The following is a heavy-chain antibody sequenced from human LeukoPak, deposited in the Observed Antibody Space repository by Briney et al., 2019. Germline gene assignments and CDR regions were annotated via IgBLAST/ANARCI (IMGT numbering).Heavy chain of an antibody. D-gene: IGHD3-3*01. J-gene: IGHJ4*02. CDR2: IYYSGST. CDR3: ARLYGITIFGVVIEYYFAY. CDR1: GGSISSSSYY. V-gene: IGHV4-39*01. Sequence: SETLSLTCTVSGGSISSSSYYWGWIRQPPGKGLEWIGSIYYSGSTYYNPSLKSRVTISVDTSKNQFSLKLSSVTAADTAVYYCARLYGITIFGVVIEYYFAYGGQGPLASVSP.